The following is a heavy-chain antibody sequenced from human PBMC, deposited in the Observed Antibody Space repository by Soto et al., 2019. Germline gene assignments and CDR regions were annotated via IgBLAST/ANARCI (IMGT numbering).Heavy chain of an antibody. CDR1: GFTFSSYA. J-gene: IGHJ4*02. CDR2: ISGSGGST. Sequence: EVQLLESGGGLVQPGGSLRLSCAASGFTFSSYAMSWVRQAPGKGLEWVSAISGSGGSTYYADSVKGRFTISRDNSKNTLYLQMNSLRAEDTAVYYCAKDKGSGPVATTYFDYWGQGTLVTVSS. D-gene: IGHD5-12*01. V-gene: IGHV3-23*01. CDR3: AKDKGSGPVATTYFDY.